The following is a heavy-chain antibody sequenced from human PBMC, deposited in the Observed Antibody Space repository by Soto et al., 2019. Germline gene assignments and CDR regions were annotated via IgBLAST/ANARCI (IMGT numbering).Heavy chain of an antibody. V-gene: IGHV1-24*01. CDR2: FDPEDGET. J-gene: IGHJ4*02. CDR3: ATYTTKGSHYLFDY. CDR1: GYTLTELS. Sequence: ASVKLYCKVSGYTLTELSMHWVRQAPRKGLEWMGGFDPEDGETIYAQKFQGRVTMTEDTSTDTAYMELSSLRSEDTAVYYCATYTTKGSHYLFDYWGQGTLVTVSS. D-gene: IGHD1-26*01.